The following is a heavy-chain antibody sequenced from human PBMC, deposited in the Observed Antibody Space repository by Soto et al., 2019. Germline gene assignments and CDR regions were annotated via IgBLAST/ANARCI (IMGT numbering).Heavy chain of an antibody. CDR2: ISASGDRT. CDR3: EGSWT. V-gene: IGHV3-23*01. Sequence: EVQLLESGGGLVQPGGSLRLSCAVSGFTLTNYAMSWVRQAPGKGLEWVAGISASGDRTYYADSVKGRFTISKDSSKNTLWREMNSLRAEDSAVYHCEGSWTWGQGTMVTVSS. CDR1: GFTLTNYA. D-gene: IGHD5-12*01. J-gene: IGHJ3*01.